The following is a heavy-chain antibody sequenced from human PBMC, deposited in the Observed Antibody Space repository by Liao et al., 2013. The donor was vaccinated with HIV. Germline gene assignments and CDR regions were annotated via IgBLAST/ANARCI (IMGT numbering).Heavy chain of an antibody. CDR1: GGSISSYY. J-gene: IGHJ4*02. CDR2: IYYSGST. CDR3: ARGMYYYDSHFDY. Sequence: QVQLQESGSGLVKPSETLSLTCTVSGGSISSYYWSWIRQPPGKGLEWIGYIYYSGSTTYNPSLKSRVTISVDTSKNQFSLKLSSVTAADTAVYYCARGMYYYDSHFDYWGQGTLVTVSS. V-gene: IGHV4-59*01. D-gene: IGHD3-22*01.